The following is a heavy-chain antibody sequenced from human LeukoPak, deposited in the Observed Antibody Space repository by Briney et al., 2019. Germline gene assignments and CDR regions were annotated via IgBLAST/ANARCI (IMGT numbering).Heavy chain of an antibody. J-gene: IGHJ4*02. CDR3: ARDGGSDSYGSYYFDY. V-gene: IGHV4-31*03. D-gene: IGHD5-18*01. CDR2: IYYSGST. Sequence: SETLSLTCTVSGGSISSGGYYWSWIRQHPGKGLEWIGYIYYSGSTYYNPSLKSRVTISVDTSNNQFSLKLSSVTAADTAVYYCARDGGSDSYGSYYFDYWGQGTLVTVSP. CDR1: GGSISSGGYY.